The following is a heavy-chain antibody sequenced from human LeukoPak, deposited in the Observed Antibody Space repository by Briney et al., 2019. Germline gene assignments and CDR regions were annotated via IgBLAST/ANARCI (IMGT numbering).Heavy chain of an antibody. D-gene: IGHD3-22*01. J-gene: IGHJ4*02. CDR3: ARGRNSVYYFNVVAPSYFDY. CDR2: INPNSGGA. V-gene: IGHV1-2*06. CDR1: GGTFSSYA. Sequence: ASVKVSCKTSGGTFSSYAISWVRQAPGQGLEWMGRINPNSGGANYAQEFQGRVTMTRDTSINTAYMDLSRLRSDDTAVYYCARGRNSVYYFNVVAPSYFDYWGQGTLVTVSS.